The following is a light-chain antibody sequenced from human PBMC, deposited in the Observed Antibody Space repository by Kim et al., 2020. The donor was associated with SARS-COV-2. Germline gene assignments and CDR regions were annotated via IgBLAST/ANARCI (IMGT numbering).Light chain of an antibody. V-gene: IGLV4-69*01. J-gene: IGLJ2*01. Sequence: GASVSHTCTLGGGHNCYAIAWQQRRPERGPQFLLRVNRDGSHYKGDGIPDRFSGSSSESERYLTISTLQSDDEADYYCQTWGTPVVFGGGTQLTVL. CDR1: GGHNCYA. CDR2: VNRDGSH. CDR3: QTWGTPVV.